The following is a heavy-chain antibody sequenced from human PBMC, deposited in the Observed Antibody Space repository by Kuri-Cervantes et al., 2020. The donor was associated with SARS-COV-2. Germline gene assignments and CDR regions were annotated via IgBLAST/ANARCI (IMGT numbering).Heavy chain of an antibody. CDR2: INADSGNT. J-gene: IGHJ4*02. D-gene: IGHD3-10*01. V-gene: IGHV1-3*01. Sequence: ASVKVSCKASGYTFTSYAMHWVRQAPGQRLEWMGWINADSGNTRYSQRFQGRVTITRDTSASTAYMELSSLRSEDTAVYYCARDAGGLFDYWGQGTLVTVSS. CDR3: ARDAGGLFDY. CDR1: GYTFTSYA.